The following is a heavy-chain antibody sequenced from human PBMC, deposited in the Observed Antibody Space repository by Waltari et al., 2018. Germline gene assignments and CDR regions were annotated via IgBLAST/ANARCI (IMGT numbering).Heavy chain of an antibody. J-gene: IGHJ4*02. CDR1: GGSLNNRY. Sequence: QVRLEQWGAGLLKPSETLSLTCAVYGGSLNNRYWSWIRQSPGKGLEWLGEISHSGRTNDNPSLKSRVIISGDTSTSQFSLILTSVNAADTAVYYCARGGSTPMIIAYWGQGTQVTVSS. CDR2: ISHSGRT. V-gene: IGHV4-34*02. CDR3: ARGGSTPMIIAY. D-gene: IGHD3-16*01.